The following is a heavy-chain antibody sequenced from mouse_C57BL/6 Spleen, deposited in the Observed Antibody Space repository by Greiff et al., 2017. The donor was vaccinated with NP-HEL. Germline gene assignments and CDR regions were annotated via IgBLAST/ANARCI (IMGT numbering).Heavy chain of an antibody. CDR1: GFTFSSYT. CDR2: ISGGGGNT. V-gene: IGHV5-9*01. Sequence: EVQLVESGGGLVKPGGSLKLSCAASGFTFSSYTMSWVRQTPEKRLEWVATISGGGGNTYYPDSVKGRFTISRDNAKNTLYLQMSSLRSEDTALYYCARQGGYSNYYFDYWGQGTTLTVSS. J-gene: IGHJ2*01. D-gene: IGHD2-5*01. CDR3: ARQGGYSNYYFDY.